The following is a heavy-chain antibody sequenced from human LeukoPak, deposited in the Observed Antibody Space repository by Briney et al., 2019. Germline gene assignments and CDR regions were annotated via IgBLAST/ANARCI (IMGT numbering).Heavy chain of an antibody. V-gene: IGHV3-30*18. J-gene: IGHJ4*02. CDR1: GFTFSSYG. CDR3: AKGRGELLGLYFDY. CDR2: ISYDGSNK. Sequence: GRSLRLSCAASGFTFSSYGMHWVRQAPGKGLEWVAVISYDGSNKYYADSVKGRFTISRDNSKNTLYLQMNSLRAEDTAVYYCAKGRGELLGLYFDYWGQGTLVTVSS. D-gene: IGHD1-26*01.